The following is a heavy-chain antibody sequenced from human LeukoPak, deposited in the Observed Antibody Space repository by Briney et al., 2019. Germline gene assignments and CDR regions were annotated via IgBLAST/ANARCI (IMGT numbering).Heavy chain of an antibody. Sequence: VGSVRVSCEASLYTLTGYYMHSGRQAPGQGGEGMGWINPNSGGTNYEQKFQGRFTMTRDNSISTAYMELSRLRFEDTAVYYCARHTTTANNWFDHWGQGTLVTVSS. CDR1: LYTLTGYY. J-gene: IGHJ5*02. CDR3: ARHTTTANNWFDH. CDR2: INPNSGGT. D-gene: IGHD4-17*01. V-gene: IGHV1-2*02.